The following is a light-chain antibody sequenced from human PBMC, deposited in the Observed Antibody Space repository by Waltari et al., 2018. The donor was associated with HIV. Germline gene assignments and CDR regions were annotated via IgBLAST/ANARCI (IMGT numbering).Light chain of an antibody. V-gene: IGLV3-1*01. CDR1: KLGNKY. J-gene: IGLJ1*01. CDR2: SDA. Sequence: YDLTQPPSVSVSPGQTATITCSGDKLGNKYVSWYRQRPGQSPVLVIYSDAKRPSGIPERFSGSNSGSTATLTISGTQAMDEADYYCQAWDTTTAVFGTGTRVTVL. CDR3: QAWDTTTAV.